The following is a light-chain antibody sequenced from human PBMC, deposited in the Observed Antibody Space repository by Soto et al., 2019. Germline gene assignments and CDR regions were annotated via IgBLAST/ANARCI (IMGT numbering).Light chain of an antibody. CDR2: GAS. J-gene: IGKJ1*01. V-gene: IGKV3-20*01. CDR1: QSVSNNY. Sequence: EIVLTQSPGTLSLSPGERATLSCRASQSVSNNYLAWYQQKPGQAPRLLIYGASNRATGIPDRFSGSGSGTDFTLTISNLQSEDFAVYYCQQYNNWPQTFGQGTKVDIK. CDR3: QQYNNWPQT.